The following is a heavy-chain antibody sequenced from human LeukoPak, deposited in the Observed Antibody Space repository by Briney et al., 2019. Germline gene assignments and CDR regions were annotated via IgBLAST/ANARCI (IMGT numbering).Heavy chain of an antibody. CDR1: GFAFSTYW. D-gene: IGHD3-3*01. J-gene: IGHJ4*02. Sequence: QTGGSLRLSCAASGFAFSTYWMDWVRQAPGKGLEWVGNINQDGSVKHYVDSVRGRFTISRDNARNSVYLQMNALRVEDTAVYYYTRDFVFWGQGTLVTASS. CDR3: TRDFVF. V-gene: IGHV3-7*01. CDR2: INQDGSVK.